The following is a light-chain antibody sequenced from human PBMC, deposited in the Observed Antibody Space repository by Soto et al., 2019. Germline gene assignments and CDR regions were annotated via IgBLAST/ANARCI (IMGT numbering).Light chain of an antibody. V-gene: IGKV3D-20*02. Sequence: SVLTQSPGTLSLSPGERATLSCRASQSVSSSYLAWYQQKPGLAPRLLIYDASKRAIGIPARFSGSGSGTDFTLTISSLEPEDFAVYYCQHRSIWPVSFGQRTRLEIK. CDR2: DAS. CDR3: QHRSIWPVS. CDR1: QSVSSSY. J-gene: IGKJ5*01.